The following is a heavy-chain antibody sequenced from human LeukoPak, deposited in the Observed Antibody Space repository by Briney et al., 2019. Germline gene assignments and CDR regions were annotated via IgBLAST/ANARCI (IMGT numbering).Heavy chain of an antibody. CDR2: IIPIFGTA. J-gene: IGHJ4*02. CDR3: ARVPLRFLEWLYLDY. D-gene: IGHD3-3*01. CDR1: RGTLSSYA. Sequence: ASVKVSFKASRGTLSSYAISWVRPAPGQGVEWMGGIIPIFGTANYAQKFQGRVTITTDESTTTAYMELSRLRSEDTAVYYCARVPLRFLEWLYLDYWGQGTLVTVSS. V-gene: IGHV1-69*05.